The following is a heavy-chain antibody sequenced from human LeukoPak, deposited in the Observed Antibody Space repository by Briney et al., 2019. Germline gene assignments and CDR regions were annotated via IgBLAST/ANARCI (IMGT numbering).Heavy chain of an antibody. Sequence: SVNVSFKSSGYTFTYYYMHWVRQAPGQGLERMGWINPNSGGTNYAQKFQGRVTMTRDTSISTAYMEMSRLRSDDTAVYYCARQIAAATTVGFDYWGQGTLVTVSS. J-gene: IGHJ4*02. V-gene: IGHV1-2*02. CDR1: GYTFTYYY. CDR3: ARQIAAATTVGFDY. CDR2: INPNSGGT. D-gene: IGHD6-13*01.